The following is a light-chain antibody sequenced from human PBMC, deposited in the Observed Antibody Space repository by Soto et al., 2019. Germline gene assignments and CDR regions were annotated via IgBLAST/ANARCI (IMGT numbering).Light chain of an antibody. Sequence: EIVLTQSPATLSLSPGERATLSCRASQSFSSSSNLAWYQQKPGQAPSLLIYGASSRATGIPDRFSGSGSGTDFTLTISGLEPEDFAVYYCQVYGNLKDTFGQGTKLEIK. J-gene: IGKJ2*01. V-gene: IGKV3-20*01. CDR3: QVYGNLKDT. CDR2: GAS. CDR1: QSFSSSSN.